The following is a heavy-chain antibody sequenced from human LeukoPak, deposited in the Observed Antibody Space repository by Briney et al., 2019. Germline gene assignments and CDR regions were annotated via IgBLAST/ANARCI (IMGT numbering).Heavy chain of an antibody. D-gene: IGHD3-16*01. CDR3: ARLIRTTGNYHFDY. CDR2: INYSVDT. CDR1: GGSISSSDYD. J-gene: IGHJ4*02. V-gene: IGHV4-39*07. Sequence: SETLSLTCTVSGGSISSSDYDWGWIRQPPGKGLEWIGIINYSVDTHDNPSLKSRLTLSADTSRNQFSLRLSSVTAADTAVYYCARLIRTTGNYHFDYWGQGTLVTVSS.